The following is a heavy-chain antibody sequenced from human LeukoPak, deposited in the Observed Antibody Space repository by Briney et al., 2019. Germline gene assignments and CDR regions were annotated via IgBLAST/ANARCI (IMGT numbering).Heavy chain of an antibody. D-gene: IGHD3-10*01. CDR1: GGSISSYY. CDR3: ARLKSEVVRGVIIRWYYYYYMDV. CDR2: INHSGST. Sequence: SETLSLTCTVSGGSISSYYWSRIRQPPGKGLEWLGEINHSGSTNYNPSLKSRVTISVDTSKNQFSLKLSSVTAADTAVYYCARLKSEVVRGVIIRWYYYYYMDVWGKGTTVTVSS. J-gene: IGHJ6*03. V-gene: IGHV4-34*01.